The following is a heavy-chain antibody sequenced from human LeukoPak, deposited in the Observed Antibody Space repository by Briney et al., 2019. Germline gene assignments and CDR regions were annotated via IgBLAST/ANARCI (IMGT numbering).Heavy chain of an antibody. CDR1: GYTFTSYD. J-gene: IGHJ6*03. Sequence: VASVKVSCTASGYTFTSYDINWVRQATGQGLEWMGWMNPNSGNTGYAQKFQGRVTMTRNTSISTAYMELSSLRSEDTAVYYCARDNGGRAMAYYYYYYMDVWGKGTTVTISS. V-gene: IGHV1-8*01. CDR3: ARDNGGRAMAYYYYYYMDV. D-gene: IGHD2-15*01. CDR2: MNPNSGNT.